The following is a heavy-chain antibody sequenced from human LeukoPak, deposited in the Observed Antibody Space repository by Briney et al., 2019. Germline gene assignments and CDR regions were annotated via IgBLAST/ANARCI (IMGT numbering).Heavy chain of an antibody. Sequence: PGGSLRLSCAASGFTFSSYGMHWVRQAPGKGLEWVSAISGSGGSTYYADSVKGRFTISRDNSKNTLYLQMNSLRAKDTAVYYCARVKYSSSYLFQHWGQGTLVTVSS. CDR3: ARVKYSSSYLFQH. J-gene: IGHJ1*01. D-gene: IGHD6-13*01. V-gene: IGHV3-23*01. CDR2: ISGSGGST. CDR1: GFTFSSYG.